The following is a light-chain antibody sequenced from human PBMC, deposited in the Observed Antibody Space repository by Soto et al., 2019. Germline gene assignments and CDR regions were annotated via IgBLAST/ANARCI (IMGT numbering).Light chain of an antibody. V-gene: IGLV6-57*02. J-gene: IGLJ2*01. Sequence: LTQPHSVSESPGKTVTISCTGSSGSIASNYVQWYQQRPGGAPTTVIYEDNERPSGVPDRFSGSIDRSSNSASLTISGLKTEDEADYYCQSYDNTMRVVFGGGTQLTVL. CDR1: SGSIASNY. CDR3: QSYDNTMRVV. CDR2: EDN.